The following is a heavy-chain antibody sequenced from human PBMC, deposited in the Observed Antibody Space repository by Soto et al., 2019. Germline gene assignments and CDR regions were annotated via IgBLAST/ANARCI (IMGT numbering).Heavy chain of an antibody. V-gene: IGHV4-39*01. CDR2: IYYSGST. CDR1: GGSISSISYY. D-gene: IGHD3-10*01. J-gene: IGHJ3*02. Sequence: SETLSLTCTVSGGSISSISYYWGWIRQPPGKGLEWIGSIYYSGSTYYNPSLKSRVTISVDTSKNQFSLKLSSVTAADTAVYYCAALYGSGSSEDAFDIWGQGTMVTVSS. CDR3: AALYGSGSSEDAFDI.